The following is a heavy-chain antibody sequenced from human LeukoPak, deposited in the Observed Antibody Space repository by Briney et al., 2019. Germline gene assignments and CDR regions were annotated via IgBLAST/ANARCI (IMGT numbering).Heavy chain of an antibody. J-gene: IGHJ4*02. CDR3: ARAPDYGDYVHY. V-gene: IGHV3-21*01. Sequence: GGSLRLSCAASGFTFSSYSMNWVHQAPGKGLEWVSSISSSSSYIYYADSVKGRFTISRDNAKNSLYLQMNSLRAEDTAVYYCARAPDYGDYVHYWGQGTLVTVSS. D-gene: IGHD4-17*01. CDR1: GFTFSSYS. CDR2: ISSSSSYI.